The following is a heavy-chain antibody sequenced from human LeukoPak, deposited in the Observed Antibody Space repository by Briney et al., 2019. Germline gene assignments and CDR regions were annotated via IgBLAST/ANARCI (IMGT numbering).Heavy chain of an antibody. CDR1: GESFSGFY. J-gene: IGHJ4*02. CDR3: ASLYSGSYYALDY. CDR2: INHSGSS. Sequence: SETLSLTCAVYGESFSGFYWSWIRQPPGKGLEWIGEINHSGSSNSNPSLKSRVTISVDTSKNQFSLKLSSVTAADTAVYYCASLYSGSYYALDYWGQGTLVTVSS. D-gene: IGHD1-26*01. V-gene: IGHV4-34*01.